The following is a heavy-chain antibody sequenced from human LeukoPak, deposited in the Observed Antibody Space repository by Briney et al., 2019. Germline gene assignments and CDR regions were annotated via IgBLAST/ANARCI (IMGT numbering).Heavy chain of an antibody. J-gene: IGHJ5*02. Sequence: GGSLRLSCAASGFTFSSYWMSWVRQASGKGLEWVANIKQDGSEKYYVDSVKGRFTISRDNAKNSLYLQMNSLRAEDTAVYYCARDRGYDFWSGYLHEIWFDPWGQGTLVTVSS. CDR3: ARDRGYDFWSGYLHEIWFDP. CDR1: GFTFSSYW. V-gene: IGHV3-7*01. CDR2: IKQDGSEK. D-gene: IGHD3-3*01.